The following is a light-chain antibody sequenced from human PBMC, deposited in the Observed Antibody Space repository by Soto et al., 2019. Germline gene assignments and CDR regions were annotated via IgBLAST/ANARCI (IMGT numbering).Light chain of an antibody. V-gene: IGKV3-20*01. Sequence: EIVLTQSPGTLSLSPGERATLSCRASQSVSSSYLAWYQQKPGQAPRLLIYGASSRATGIPDRFSGSGSGTDFTLTISRLEPEDFAVYYCQQYRSSPPLTFDGGTKVEIK. CDR2: GAS. CDR3: QQYRSSPPLT. CDR1: QSVSSSY. J-gene: IGKJ4*01.